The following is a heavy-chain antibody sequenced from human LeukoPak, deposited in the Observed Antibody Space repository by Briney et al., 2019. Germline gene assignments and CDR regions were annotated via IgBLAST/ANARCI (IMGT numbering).Heavy chain of an antibody. Sequence: PGRSLRLSCAASGFTFSSYGMHWVRQAPGKGLEWVAVIWYDGSNKYYAGSVKGRFTISRDNSKNTLYLQMNSLRAEDTAVYYCAREGYYDILTGPKNNFDYWGQGTLVTVSS. V-gene: IGHV3-33*01. J-gene: IGHJ4*02. D-gene: IGHD3-9*01. CDR1: GFTFSSYG. CDR2: IWYDGSNK. CDR3: AREGYYDILTGPKNNFDY.